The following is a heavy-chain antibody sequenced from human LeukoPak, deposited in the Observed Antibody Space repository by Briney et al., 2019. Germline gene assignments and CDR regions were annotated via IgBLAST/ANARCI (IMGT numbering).Heavy chain of an antibody. CDR3: ARCYYDSSGYDNDAFDI. CDR2: IYYSGST. Sequence: SETLSLTCTVSGGSISSYYWSWIRQPPGKGLEWIGYIYYSGSTNYNPSLKSRVTISVDTSKNQFSLKLSSVTAADTAVYYCARCYYDSSGYDNDAFDIWGQGTMVTVSS. J-gene: IGHJ3*02. D-gene: IGHD3-22*01. CDR1: GGSISSYY. V-gene: IGHV4-59*01.